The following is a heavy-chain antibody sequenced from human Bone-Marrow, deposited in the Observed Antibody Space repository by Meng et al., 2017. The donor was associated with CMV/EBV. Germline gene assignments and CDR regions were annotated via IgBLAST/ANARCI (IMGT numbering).Heavy chain of an antibody. D-gene: IGHD5-12*01. V-gene: IGHV3-30*02. Sequence: GESLKISCAASGFTFSSYGMHWVRQAPGKGLEWVAFIRYDGSNKYYADSVKGRFTISRDNSKNTLYLQMNSLRAEDTAVYYCATSSGDTSTSYYWGQGKLVTLSS. CDR2: IRYDGSNK. J-gene: IGHJ4*02. CDR3: ATSSGDTSTSYY. CDR1: GFTFSSYG.